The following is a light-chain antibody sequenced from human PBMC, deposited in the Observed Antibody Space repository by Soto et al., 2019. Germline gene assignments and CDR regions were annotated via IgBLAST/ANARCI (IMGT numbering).Light chain of an antibody. Sequence: DIQMTQSPSSLSASVGDRVTITCRASQTISNYLNWYQQRPGKAPKLLIYGASNLQSGVPARFSGSGSGTEYPLTISSLEPEDFASYFCQQSASAPRTFGQGTKVEIK. V-gene: IGKV1-39*01. J-gene: IGKJ1*01. CDR2: GAS. CDR3: QQSASAPRT. CDR1: QTISNY.